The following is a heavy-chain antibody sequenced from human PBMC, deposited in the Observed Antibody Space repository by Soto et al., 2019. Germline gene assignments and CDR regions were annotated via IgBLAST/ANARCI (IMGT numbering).Heavy chain of an antibody. CDR3: AKDPNGDYIGAFDD. CDR2: ISGSGNII. D-gene: IGHD4-17*01. CDR1: GFAFSNYA. Sequence: EVQLLESGGDLVQPGGSLRLSCEGSGFAFSNYAVTWVRQAQGKGLEWVSSISGSGNIIYYADSVKGRFIISRDNSKNTLYLQMNSLRAEDTAVYYCAKDPNGDYIGAFDDWGQGTLVTVSS. J-gene: IGHJ4*02. V-gene: IGHV3-23*01.